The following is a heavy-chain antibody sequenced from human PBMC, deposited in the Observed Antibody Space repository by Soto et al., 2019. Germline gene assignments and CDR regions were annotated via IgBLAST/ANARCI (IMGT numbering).Heavy chain of an antibody. D-gene: IGHD6-6*01. CDR3: ARDISSSSENNWFDP. J-gene: IGHJ5*02. CDR2: IYYSGST. V-gene: IGHV4-31*03. Sequence: SETLSLTCTVSGGSSSSGGYYWSWIRQHPGKGLEWIGYIYYSGSTYYNPSLKSRVTISIDTSKNQFSLKLSSVTAADTAMYYCARDISSSSENNWFDPWGQGTLVTVSS. CDR1: GGSSSSGGYY.